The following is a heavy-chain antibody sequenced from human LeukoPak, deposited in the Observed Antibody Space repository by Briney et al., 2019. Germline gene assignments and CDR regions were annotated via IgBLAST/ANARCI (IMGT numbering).Heavy chain of an antibody. CDR3: AKAALSSSWYSGAFGI. J-gene: IGHJ3*02. Sequence: GRSLRLSCAASGFTFDDYAMHWVRQAPGKGLEWVSGISWNSGSIGYADSVKGRFTISRDNAKNSLYLQMNSLRAEDTALYYCAKAALSSSWYSGAFGIWGQGTMVTVSS. CDR1: GFTFDDYA. CDR2: ISWNSGSI. V-gene: IGHV3-9*01. D-gene: IGHD6-13*01.